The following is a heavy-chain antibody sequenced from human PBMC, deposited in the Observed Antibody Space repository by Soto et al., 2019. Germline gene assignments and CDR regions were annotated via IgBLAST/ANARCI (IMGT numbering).Heavy chain of an antibody. CDR2: IIPIFGTA. CDR1: GGTFSSYA. J-gene: IGHJ5*02. CDR3: ARGGVTIFGVPKRSWFDP. V-gene: IGHV1-69*01. Sequence: QVQLVQSGAEVKKPGSSVKVSCKASGGTFSSYAISWVRQAPRQGLEWMGGIIPIFGTANYAQKFQGRVTITADESTSTAYMELSSLRSEDTAVYYCARGGVTIFGVPKRSWFDPWGQGTLVTVSS. D-gene: IGHD3-3*01.